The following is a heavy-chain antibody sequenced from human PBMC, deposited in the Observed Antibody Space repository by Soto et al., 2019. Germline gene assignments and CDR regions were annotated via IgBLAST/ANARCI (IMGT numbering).Heavy chain of an antibody. D-gene: IGHD3-22*01. CDR1: GGSIRSGDSY. Sequence: SETLSLTCPVSGGSIRSGDSYWSGIGPPPGKGLEWIGYIYYSGTTYYNPSLKSRVTISLDTSKNQFSLNLSSVTAADKAVYYCARTHYYDRSGSDYWGQGTLVTVSS. J-gene: IGHJ4*02. V-gene: IGHV4-30-4*01. CDR2: IYYSGTT. CDR3: ARTHYYDRSGSDY.